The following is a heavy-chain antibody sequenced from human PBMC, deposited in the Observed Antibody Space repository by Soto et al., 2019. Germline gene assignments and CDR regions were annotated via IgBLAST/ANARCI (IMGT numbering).Heavy chain of an antibody. J-gene: IGHJ4*02. CDR3: ARHEYSEFVDRFDS. CDR1: GASIKSFDNF. Sequence: PWETLSLTCAVSGASIKSFDNFWACIRQRPGKGLEWIGYIYRDWATYYNPSLKSRVSLSVDTSKNEFSLRVTSVTAAETAIYYCARHEYSEFVDRFDSWGRWTLVTVSS. CDR2: IYRDWAT. D-gene: IGHD5-12*01. V-gene: IGHV4-31*02.